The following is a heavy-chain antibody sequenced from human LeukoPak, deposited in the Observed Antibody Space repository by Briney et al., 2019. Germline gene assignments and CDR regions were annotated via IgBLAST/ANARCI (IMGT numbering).Heavy chain of an antibody. Sequence: ASVKVSCKASGYTFTSYDINWVRQATGEGLEWMGWMNPNSGNTGYAQKFQGRVTMTRDTSISTAYMELSSLRSEDTAVYYCARRVPFAWNYDRERNWFDPWGQGTLVTVSS. V-gene: IGHV1-8*01. D-gene: IGHD1-7*01. CDR1: GYTFTSYD. CDR2: MNPNSGNT. CDR3: ARRVPFAWNYDRERNWFDP. J-gene: IGHJ5*02.